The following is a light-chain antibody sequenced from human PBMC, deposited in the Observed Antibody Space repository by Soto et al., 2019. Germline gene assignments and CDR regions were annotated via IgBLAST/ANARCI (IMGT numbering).Light chain of an antibody. Sequence: EIVLTQSPGTLSLSPGERATLSCRASQSISSNFLAWYQQKRGQAPRLLIHGASNRATGIPDRFSGSGSGTDFTLTISRLEPEDFAVYNCQQYGSSLLFGQGTKVDIK. CDR3: QQYGSSLL. J-gene: IGKJ1*01. CDR1: QSISSNF. V-gene: IGKV3-20*01. CDR2: GAS.